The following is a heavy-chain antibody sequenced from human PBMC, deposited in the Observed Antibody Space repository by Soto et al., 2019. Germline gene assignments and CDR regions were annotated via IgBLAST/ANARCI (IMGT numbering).Heavy chain of an antibody. Sequence: SVKVSCKASGGTFSSYAISWVRQAPGQGLEWMGGIIPIFGRANYAPKFQGRVTITADKSTSTAYRELSSRRSEDKAVYYCARVGIAAREVSYYYGMDVWGQGTTVTVSS. CDR2: IIPIFGRA. CDR1: GGTFSSYA. D-gene: IGHD6-6*01. CDR3: ARVGIAAREVSYYYGMDV. V-gene: IGHV1-69*06. J-gene: IGHJ6*02.